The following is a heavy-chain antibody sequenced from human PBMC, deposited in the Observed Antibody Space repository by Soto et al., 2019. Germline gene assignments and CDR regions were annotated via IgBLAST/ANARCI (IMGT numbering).Heavy chain of an antibody. CDR2: ISNDGTST. D-gene: IGHD3-22*01. J-gene: IGHJ3*02. CDR1: GFTSSSYW. Sequence: PGGSLRLSCAAYGFTSSSYWMHWVRQAPGKGLVWVSRISNDGTSTNYADSVKGRFTISRDNAKNTVYLEMNSLRAEDTAVYYCAIDWYYYDTSDHFSADAFDIWGQGTTVTVSS. V-gene: IGHV3-74*01. CDR3: AIDWYYYDTSDHFSADAFDI.